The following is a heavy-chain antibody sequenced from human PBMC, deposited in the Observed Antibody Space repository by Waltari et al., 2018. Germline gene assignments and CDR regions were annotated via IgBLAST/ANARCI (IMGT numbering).Heavy chain of an antibody. CDR1: GYTLQELS. V-gene: IGHV1-24*01. D-gene: IGHD3-22*01. CDR2: AEPEEVET. J-gene: IGHJ6*04. CDR3: ATQPVYYESSGDCVHRLTDV. Sequence: QVQLVPSGAEVKKPGASVKVSCKVFGYTLQELSMHRVRPAPGTGLGWMGGAEPEEVETIDAPNVKVRVTMTEDTSTDTAYMAPDSLRSADTAVYYCATQPVYYESSGDCVHRLTDVWCKETTVTVSS.